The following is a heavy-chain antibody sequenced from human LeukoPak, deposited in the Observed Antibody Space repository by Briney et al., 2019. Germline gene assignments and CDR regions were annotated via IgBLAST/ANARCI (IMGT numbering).Heavy chain of an antibody. CDR2: IYPNSGAT. CDR3: ARDGVSTTPDFDY. CDR1: GYTFTAYY. V-gene: IGHV1-2*02. Sequence: ASVKDSCKTSGYTFTAYYMYWLRQAPGQGLECMGWIYPNSGATGYAQNFQGRVTMTRDTSVSTIYMELSRLRSDDTAVYYCARDGVSTTPDFDYWGQGTLVTVSS. J-gene: IGHJ4*02. D-gene: IGHD2-8*01.